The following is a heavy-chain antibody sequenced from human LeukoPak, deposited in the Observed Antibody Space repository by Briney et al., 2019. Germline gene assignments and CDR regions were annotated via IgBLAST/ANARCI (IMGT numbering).Heavy chain of an antibody. D-gene: IGHD4-23*01. J-gene: IGHJ4*02. Sequence: EGSLRLSCAASGFAFSSYWMTWVRQAPGKGLEWVANIKPDGSGKAYVDSVKGRFTISRDNAKNSLYLQMNSLRAEDTAVYYCARGTVGNFDYWGQGTLVTVSS. CDR3: ARGTVGNFDY. CDR2: IKPDGSGK. V-gene: IGHV3-7*01. CDR1: GFAFSSYW.